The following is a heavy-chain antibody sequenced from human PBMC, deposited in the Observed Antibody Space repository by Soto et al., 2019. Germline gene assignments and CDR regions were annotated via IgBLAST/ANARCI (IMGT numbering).Heavy chain of an antibody. Sequence: SLKISCNVSGYSFTSYWIGWLRQMPGKGLEWMGIIYPGDSDTRYSPSFQGQVTISADKSISTAYLQWSSLKASDTAMYYCARRGCTNGVCYFDYWGKGTLVTVSS. CDR3: ARRGCTNGVCYFDY. D-gene: IGHD2-8*01. CDR2: IYPGDSDT. V-gene: IGHV5-51*01. CDR1: GYSFTSYW. J-gene: IGHJ4*02.